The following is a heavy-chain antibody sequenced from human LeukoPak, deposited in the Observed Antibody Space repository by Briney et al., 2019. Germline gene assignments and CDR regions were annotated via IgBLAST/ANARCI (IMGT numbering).Heavy chain of an antibody. CDR1: GYSFTSYW. D-gene: IGHD2-2*01. CDR3: ARQAGYCSSTSCYVGYYFDY. Sequence: GESLKISCKGSGYSFTSYWIGWVRQMPGKGLEWMGIIYPGDSDTRYSPSFQGQVTISADRSISTAYLQWGSLKASDTAMYYCARQAGYCSSTSCYVGYYFDYWGQGTLVTVSS. CDR2: IYPGDSDT. J-gene: IGHJ4*02. V-gene: IGHV5-51*01.